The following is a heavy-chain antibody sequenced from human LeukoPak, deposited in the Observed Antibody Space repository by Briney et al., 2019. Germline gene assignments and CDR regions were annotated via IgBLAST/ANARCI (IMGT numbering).Heavy chain of an antibody. V-gene: IGHV1-2*02. CDR3: AKGNYDLLTGYYPDY. D-gene: IGHD3-9*01. CDR2: INPNSGGT. J-gene: IGHJ4*02. CDR1: GYTFTGYY. Sequence: ASVKVSCKASGYTFTGYYMHWVRQAPGQGLEWMGWINPNSGGTNYAQKFQGRVTMTRDTSISTAYMELSRLRSDDTAVYYCAKGNYDLLTGYYPDYWGQGTLVTVSS.